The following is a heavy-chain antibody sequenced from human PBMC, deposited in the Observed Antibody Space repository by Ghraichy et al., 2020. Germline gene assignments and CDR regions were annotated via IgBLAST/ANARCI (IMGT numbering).Heavy chain of an antibody. CDR1: GYTFTTYA. Sequence: ASVKVSCKASGYTFTTYAIHWVRQAPGQRLEWMGWINAGNGRTKYSQNFQDRVTITRDTSASTAYMELSSLRSEDTAVYYCARDYDFRNWNWFDPWGQGTLVTVSS. CDR2: INAGNGRT. V-gene: IGHV1-3*01. CDR3: ARDYDFRNWNWFDP. J-gene: IGHJ5*02. D-gene: IGHD3/OR15-3a*01.